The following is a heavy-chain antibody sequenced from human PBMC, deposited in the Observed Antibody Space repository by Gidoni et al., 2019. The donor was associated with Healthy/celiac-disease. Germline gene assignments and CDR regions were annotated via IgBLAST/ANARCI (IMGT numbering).Heavy chain of an antibody. CDR3: ARESMGYCSSTSCYSREFSFDI. D-gene: IGHD2-2*02. Sequence: EVQLVESGGGLVQPGGSMRLSCAASGFTLSSYWMSWVRQAPGKGMEWVANIKQDGSEKYYVDSVKGRFTISRDNAKNSLYLQMNSLRAEDTAVYYCARESMGYCSSTSCYSREFSFDIWGQGTMVTVSS. CDR1: GFTLSSYW. J-gene: IGHJ3*02. V-gene: IGHV3-7*03. CDR2: IKQDGSEK.